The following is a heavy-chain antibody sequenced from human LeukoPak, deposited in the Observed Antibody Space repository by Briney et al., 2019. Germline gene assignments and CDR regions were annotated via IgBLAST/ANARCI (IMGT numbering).Heavy chain of an antibody. Sequence: SETLSLTCAVSGYSISSGYYWGWIRQPPGKGLEWIGSIYHSGSTYYNPSLKSRVTISVDTSKNQFSLKLSSVTAADTAVYYWARGGGGWVVAAPPCSDPWGKETLVTVSS. D-gene: IGHD2-15*01. CDR3: ARGGGGWVVAAPPCSDP. J-gene: IGHJ5*02. CDR2: IYHSGST. V-gene: IGHV4-38-2*01. CDR1: GYSISSGYY.